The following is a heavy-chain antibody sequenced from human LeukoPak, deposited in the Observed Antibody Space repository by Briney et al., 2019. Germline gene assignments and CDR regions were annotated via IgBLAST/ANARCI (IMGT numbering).Heavy chain of an antibody. Sequence: ASVKVPCKASGYTFTSYYMHWVRQAPGQGLEWMGIINPSGGSTSYAQKFQGRVTMTRDTSTSTVYMELSSLRSEDTAVYYCASSIAAAGTGLDYWGQGTLVTVPS. CDR1: GYTFTSYY. CDR3: ASSIAAAGTGLDY. V-gene: IGHV1-46*01. J-gene: IGHJ4*02. D-gene: IGHD6-13*01. CDR2: INPSGGST.